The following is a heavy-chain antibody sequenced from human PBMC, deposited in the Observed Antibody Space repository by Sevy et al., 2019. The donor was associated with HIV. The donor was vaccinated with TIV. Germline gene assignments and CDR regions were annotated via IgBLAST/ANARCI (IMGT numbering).Heavy chain of an antibody. CDR1: GGSISSGGYY. D-gene: IGHD2-2*01. V-gene: IGHV4-31*03. CDR3: AREPEPYCSSTSCYLYGMDV. Sequence: SETLSITCTVSGGSISSGGYYWSWIRQHPGKGLEWIGYIYYSGSTYYNPSLKSRVTISVDTSKNQFSLKLSSVTAADTAVYYCAREPEPYCSSTSCYLYGMDVWGQGTTVTVSS. J-gene: IGHJ6*02. CDR2: IYYSGST.